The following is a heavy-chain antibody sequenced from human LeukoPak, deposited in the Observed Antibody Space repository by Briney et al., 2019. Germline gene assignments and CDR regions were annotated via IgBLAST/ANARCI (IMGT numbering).Heavy chain of an antibody. Sequence: SGPTLVNPTQTLTLTCTFSGFSLSSSGVGVGWIRQPPGLALEWLALIYWDDDKRYSPSLKSRLTVTKDTSKNQVVLTMTNMDPVDTATYYCSGYSSAYVAFDVWGQGTVV. J-gene: IGHJ3*01. CDR1: GFSLSSSGVG. D-gene: IGHD6-19*01. CDR3: SGYSSAYVAFDV. CDR2: IYWDDDK. V-gene: IGHV2-5*02.